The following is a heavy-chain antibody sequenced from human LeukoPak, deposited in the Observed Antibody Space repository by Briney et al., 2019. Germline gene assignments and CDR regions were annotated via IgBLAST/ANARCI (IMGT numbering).Heavy chain of an antibody. J-gene: IGHJ4*02. D-gene: IGHD2-15*01. CDR3: AREVVAALGDHDY. Sequence: SETLSLTCTVSGGSISGFYWSWIRQPPGKGLEWIGYIYYSGSTNYSPSLKSRVTISVDTSKNQFSLRLSSVTAADTAMYYCAREVVAALGDHDYWGQGTLVTVSS. V-gene: IGHV4-59*01. CDR1: GGSISGFY. CDR2: IYYSGST.